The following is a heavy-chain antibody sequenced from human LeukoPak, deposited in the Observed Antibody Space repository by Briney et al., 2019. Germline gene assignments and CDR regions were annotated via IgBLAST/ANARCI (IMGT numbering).Heavy chain of an antibody. Sequence: PSETLSLTCTVSGGSISSYYWSWIRQPPGKGLEWIGYIYYSGSTNHNPSLKSRVTISVDTSKNQFSLKLSSVTAADTAVYYCARVLFGLVGAIYFDYWGQGTLVTVSS. J-gene: IGHJ4*02. V-gene: IGHV4-59*01. CDR1: GGSISSYY. CDR2: IYYSGST. CDR3: ARVLFGLVGAIYFDY. D-gene: IGHD1-26*01.